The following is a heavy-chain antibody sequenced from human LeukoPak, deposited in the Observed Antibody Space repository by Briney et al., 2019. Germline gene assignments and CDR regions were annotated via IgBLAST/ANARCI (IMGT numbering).Heavy chain of an antibody. Sequence: GASVKVSCKASGYTFTSYGISWVRQAPGQGLEWMGWISAYNGNTNYAQKLQGRVTMTTDTSTSTAYMELRSLRSDDTAVYYCARGRKGGTIRPPHFDYWGQGTLVTVSS. V-gene: IGHV1-18*01. CDR2: ISAYNGNT. CDR1: GYTFTSYG. CDR3: ARGRKGGTIRPPHFDY. D-gene: IGHD5-12*01. J-gene: IGHJ4*02.